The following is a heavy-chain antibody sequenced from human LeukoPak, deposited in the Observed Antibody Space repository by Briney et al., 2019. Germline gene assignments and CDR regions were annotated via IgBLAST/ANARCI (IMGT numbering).Heavy chain of an antibody. CDR2: VDPEDGDK. Sequence: ASVKLSCTVAGTTRALRSIHWVRQAPGKGLEWMGGVDPEDGDKFYAEKLQGRITMVEDFSTDTAYMELRNLTSDDTAVCYCLSINCNDGTVLIRPDFWGQGSLISVST. CDR3: LSINCNDGTVLIRPDF. D-gene: IGHD1-1*01. V-gene: IGHV1-24*01. CDR1: GTTRALRS. J-gene: IGHJ4*02.